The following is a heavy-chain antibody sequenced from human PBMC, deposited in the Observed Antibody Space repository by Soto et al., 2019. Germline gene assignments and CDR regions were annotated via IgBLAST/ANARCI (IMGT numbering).Heavy chain of an antibody. Sequence: HPGXSLRLASAASGFTFSSYGVHWFRQAPCKGLEWVAVIWYDGSNKYYADSVKGRFTISRDNSKNTLYLQMNSLRAEDTAVYYCARVGSSWCFDYWGQGTLVTVSS. J-gene: IGHJ4*02. V-gene: IGHV3-33*01. CDR2: IWYDGSNK. CDR1: GFTFSSYG. D-gene: IGHD6-13*01. CDR3: ARVGSSWCFDY.